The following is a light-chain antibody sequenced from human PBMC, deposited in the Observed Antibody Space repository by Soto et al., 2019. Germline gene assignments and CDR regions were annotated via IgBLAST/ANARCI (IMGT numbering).Light chain of an antibody. CDR3: QQYGGSPPVT. Sequence: VVLTQSPGTLSLSPGERATLSCRASQSFSSSNLAWYQHKPGQPPKLIVYSAARRATGIPDRFSGSWSGTDFTLTISRLESEGLAVYYCQQYGGSPPVTFGGGTRVDIK. J-gene: IGKJ4*01. CDR1: QSFSSSN. CDR2: SAA. V-gene: IGKV3-20*01.